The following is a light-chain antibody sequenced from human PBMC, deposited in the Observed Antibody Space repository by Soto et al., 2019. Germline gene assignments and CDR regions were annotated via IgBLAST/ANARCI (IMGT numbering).Light chain of an antibody. Sequence: DIVLTQSPATLSLSPGERATLSCRASQSVNKRLVWYQQTPGQAPRLLIYDASTRASDIPARFSGSVSGTDFTLTISSLVPDDVVVYYFQHRANWPLTFGGGTKVEIK. J-gene: IGKJ4*01. CDR3: QHRANWPLT. V-gene: IGKV3-11*01. CDR2: DAS. CDR1: QSVNKR.